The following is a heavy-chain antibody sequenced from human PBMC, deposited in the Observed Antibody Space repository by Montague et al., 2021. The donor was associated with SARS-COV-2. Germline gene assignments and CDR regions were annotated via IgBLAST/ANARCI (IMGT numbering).Heavy chain of an antibody. J-gene: IGHJ4*02. V-gene: IGHV4-59*01. CDR1: GGSMSYYY. D-gene: IGHD3-22*01. CDR2: IYYTGDT. CDR3: ARVGTSGYSLPFDS. Sequence: SETLSLTCTVSGGSMSYYYWSWVRQPPGKGLEWIGYIYYTGDTKYNPSLQSRVTLSVATSKNQFSLKVNSVTAADTAVYYCARVGTSGYSLPFDSWGQGTRVTVSS.